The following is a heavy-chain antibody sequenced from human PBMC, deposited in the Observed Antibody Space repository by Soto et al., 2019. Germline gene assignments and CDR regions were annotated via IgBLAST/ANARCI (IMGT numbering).Heavy chain of an antibody. D-gene: IGHD6-19*01. CDR2: ISAYNGNT. Sequence: ASGKVSCQASCYTFTRHGISWGGQAPGQGLEWMGWISAYNGNTNYAQKLQGRVTMTTDTSASTAYMELSSLRSEDTAVYYCARAVAVPADFDYWGQGTLVTVSS. CDR3: ARAVAVPADFDY. V-gene: IGHV1-18*01. CDR1: CYTFTRHG. J-gene: IGHJ4*02.